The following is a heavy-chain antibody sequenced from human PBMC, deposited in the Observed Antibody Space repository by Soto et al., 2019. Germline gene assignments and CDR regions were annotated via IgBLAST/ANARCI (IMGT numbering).Heavy chain of an antibody. D-gene: IGHD6-6*01. J-gene: IGHJ6*02. CDR2: ISTSSFSI. Sequence: GGSLRLSCAASGFTFSSYSTNWVRQAPGKGLEWVSSISTSSFSINYADSVKGRFSISRDNAQNSLHLQMNNLRAEDTAVYYCARNESSNIYGMDVWGQGTTVTVS. V-gene: IGHV3-21*01. CDR1: GFTFSSYS. CDR3: ARNESSNIYGMDV.